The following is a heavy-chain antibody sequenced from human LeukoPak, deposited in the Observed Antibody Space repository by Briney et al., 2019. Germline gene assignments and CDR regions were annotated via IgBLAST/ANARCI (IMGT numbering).Heavy chain of an antibody. Sequence: SETLSLTCAVYGGSFSGYYWSWIRQPPGKGLEWIGEINHSGSTNYNPSLKSRVTISVDTSKNQFSLKLSSVTAADTAVYYCARHVANCSSTSCLKAFDYWGQGTLVTVSS. J-gene: IGHJ4*02. D-gene: IGHD2-2*01. CDR2: INHSGST. CDR1: GGSFSGYY. V-gene: IGHV4-34*01. CDR3: ARHVANCSSTSCLKAFDY.